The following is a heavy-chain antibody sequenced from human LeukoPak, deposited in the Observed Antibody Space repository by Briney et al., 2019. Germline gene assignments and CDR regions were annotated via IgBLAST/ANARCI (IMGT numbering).Heavy chain of an antibody. Sequence: GESLKISRKGSGYSFTSYWIGLVRQMPGKGLEWMGIIYPGDSDTIYSPSFQGQVTISGDKSISTAYLQWSSLKASDTAMYYCARSITMKVGERNAFDIWGQGTMVTVSS. V-gene: IGHV5-51*01. J-gene: IGHJ3*02. CDR2: IYPGDSDT. CDR1: GYSFTSYW. D-gene: IGHD3-22*01. CDR3: ARSITMKVGERNAFDI.